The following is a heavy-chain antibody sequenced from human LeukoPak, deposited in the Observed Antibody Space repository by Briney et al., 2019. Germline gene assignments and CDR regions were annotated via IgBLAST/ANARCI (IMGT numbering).Heavy chain of an antibody. CDR1: GGSISSYY. V-gene: IGHV4-59*01. CDR2: IHYSGST. J-gene: IGHJ5*01. CDR3: ARRAGCSSSSCPAGVWFDS. Sequence: SETLSLTCTVSGGSISSYYWSWIRQPPGKGLVWIGYIHYSGSTNYSPSLKSRVTISVDTSKNQFSLNLTSVTAADTAIYYCARRAGCSSSSCPAGVWFDSWGQGTLVTVSS. D-gene: IGHD2-2*01.